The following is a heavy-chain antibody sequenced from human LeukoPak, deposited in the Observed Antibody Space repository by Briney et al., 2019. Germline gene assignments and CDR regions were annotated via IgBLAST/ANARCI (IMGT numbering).Heavy chain of an antibody. CDR1: GFTFSSYA. D-gene: IGHD6-19*01. CDR3: AKADRAVAGRGVWFDP. Sequence: PGGSLRLSCAASGFTFSSYAMSWVRQAPGKGLEWVSAINSGGSTYYADSVKGRFTISRDNSKNTLYLQMNSLRAEDTAVFYCAKADRAVAGRGVWFDPWGQGTLVTVSS. V-gene: IGHV3-23*01. J-gene: IGHJ5*02. CDR2: INSGGST.